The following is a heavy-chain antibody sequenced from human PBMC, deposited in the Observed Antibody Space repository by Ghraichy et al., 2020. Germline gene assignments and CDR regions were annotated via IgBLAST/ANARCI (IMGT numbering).Heavy chain of an antibody. D-gene: IGHD3-10*01. Sequence: GSLRLSCTVSGNSIISTNWWSWVRQLPGKGLEWIGGIYHSGSTDYNPSLKSRITISVDKSKNQFSLKLTSVTAADTAVYYCARDLVDYYYFGMDVWGPGTTVTVSA. CDR3: ARDLVDYYYFGMDV. CDR2: IYHSGST. CDR1: GNSIISTNW. J-gene: IGHJ6*01. V-gene: IGHV4-4*02.